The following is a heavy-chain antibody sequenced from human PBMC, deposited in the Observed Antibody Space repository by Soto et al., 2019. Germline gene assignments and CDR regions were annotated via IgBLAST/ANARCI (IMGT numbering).Heavy chain of an antibody. CDR2: VYTTGST. Sequence: SETLSLTCNVSGGSIRSYYWSWVRQPAGKALGWIGRVYTTGSTNYNPSLRSRVSISVDTSKNQFSLTVTSVTAADTAVYYCAREGASGFGMDVWGQGTTVTAP. CDR3: AREGASGFGMDV. V-gene: IGHV4-4*07. D-gene: IGHD1-26*01. CDR1: GGSIRSYY. J-gene: IGHJ6*02.